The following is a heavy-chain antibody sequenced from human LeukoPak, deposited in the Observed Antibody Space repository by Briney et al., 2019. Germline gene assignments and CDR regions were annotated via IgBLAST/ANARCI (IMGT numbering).Heavy chain of an antibody. D-gene: IGHD6-13*01. CDR3: ASRPAGTTWYGVFDY. J-gene: IGHJ4*02. CDR1: GGSINSHY. V-gene: IGHV4-59*11. CDR2: IFNGGST. Sequence: SETLSLTCSVSGGSINSHYWSWIRQPPGKRLEWIGYIFNGGSTNYNPSLWGRVTMSMDTSRDQFFLRLTSVTAADTAIYYCASRPAGTTWYGVFDYWSQGTLVTVSS.